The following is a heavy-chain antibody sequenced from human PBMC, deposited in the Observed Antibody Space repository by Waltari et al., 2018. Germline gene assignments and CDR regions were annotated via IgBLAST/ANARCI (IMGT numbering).Heavy chain of an antibody. CDR1: GFTFSSSG. V-gene: IGHV3-33*06. CDR2: IWYDGSKK. J-gene: IGHJ2*01. CDR3: AKDGAHIAAAGTYWYFDL. Sequence: QVQLVESGGGVVQPGRSLRLSCAASGFTFSSSGMHWVRQAPGKGLEWVAVIWYDGSKKYYADSVKGRFTISRDNSKNTLYLQMNSLRAEDTAVYYCAKDGAHIAAAGTYWYFDLWGRGTLVTVSS. D-gene: IGHD6-13*01.